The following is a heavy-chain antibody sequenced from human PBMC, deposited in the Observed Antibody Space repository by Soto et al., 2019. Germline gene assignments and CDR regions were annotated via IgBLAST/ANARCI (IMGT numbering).Heavy chain of an antibody. V-gene: IGHV3-23*01. Sequence: GGSLRLSCAASGFTFSSYAMSWVRQAPGKGLEWVSAISGSGGSTSYADSVKGRFTISRDNSKNTLYLQMNSLRAEDTAVYYCAKCAGFWGGDYYYYMDVWGKGTTVTVSS. CDR1: GFTFSSYA. D-gene: IGHD3-16*01. CDR3: AKCAGFWGGDYYYYMDV. J-gene: IGHJ6*03. CDR2: ISGSGGST.